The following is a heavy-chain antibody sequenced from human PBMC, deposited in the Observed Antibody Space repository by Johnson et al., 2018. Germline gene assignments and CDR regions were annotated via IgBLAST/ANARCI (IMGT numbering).Heavy chain of an antibody. V-gene: IGHV1-46*01. CDR2: INPSGGST. CDR1: GYTFTSYY. Sequence: QVQLVQAGAEVKKPGASVKVACKASGYTFTSYYIHWVRQAPGQGLEWMGIINPSGGSTSYAQKFQGRVTMTRDTSQSTGYMELSGLRAEDTAVYYGARGAGNYDAFDMGGQGTMVTVSS. D-gene: IGHD4-11*01. CDR3: ARGAGNYDAFDM. J-gene: IGHJ3*02.